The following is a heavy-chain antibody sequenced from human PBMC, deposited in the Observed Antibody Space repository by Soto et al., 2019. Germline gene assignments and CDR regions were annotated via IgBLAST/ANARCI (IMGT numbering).Heavy chain of an antibody. CDR2: ISYDGSNK. J-gene: IGHJ4*02. CDR1: GFTFSRYG. D-gene: IGHD3-3*01. Sequence: GGSLRLSCAASGFTFSRYGMHWVRQAPGKGLEWVSVISYDGSNKYYADSVKGRFTISRDNSKNTLYLQMNSLRAEDKAVYYCAKAGTYYDFWSGYQFDYWGQGTLVTVSS. CDR3: AKAGTYYDFWSGYQFDY. V-gene: IGHV3-30*18.